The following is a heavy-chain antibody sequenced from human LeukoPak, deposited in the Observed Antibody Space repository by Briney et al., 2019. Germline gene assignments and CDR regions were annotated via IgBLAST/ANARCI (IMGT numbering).Heavy chain of an antibody. CDR1: GYSISSGYY. V-gene: IGHV4-38-2*02. CDR2: IYHSGST. J-gene: IGHJ4*02. CDR3: ARGHNGLVGATALDY. D-gene: IGHD1-26*01. Sequence: SETLSLTCTVSGYSISSGYYWGWIRQPPGKGLEWIGSIYHSGSTYYNPSLKSRVTISVDTSKNQFSLKLSSVTAADTAAYYCARGHNGLVGATALDYWGQGTLVTVSS.